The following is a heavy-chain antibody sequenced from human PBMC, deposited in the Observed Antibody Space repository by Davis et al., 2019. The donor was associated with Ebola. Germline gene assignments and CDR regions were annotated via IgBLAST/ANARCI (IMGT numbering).Heavy chain of an antibody. CDR3: ARHISISAPDDY. CDR2: IYYSGST. J-gene: IGHJ4*02. V-gene: IGHV4-39*01. CDR1: GGSISSSSYY. D-gene: IGHD3-10*01. Sequence: MPGGSLRLSCTVSGGSISSSSYYWGWIRQPPGKGLEWIGSIYYSGSTYYNPSLKSRVTISVDTSKNQFSLKLSSVTAADTAVYYCARHISISAPDDYWGQGTLVTVSS.